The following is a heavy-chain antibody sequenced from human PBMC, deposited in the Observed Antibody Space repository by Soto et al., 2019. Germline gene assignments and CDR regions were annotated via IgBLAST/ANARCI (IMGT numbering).Heavy chain of an antibody. CDR2: INPNNGVT. J-gene: IGHJ5*02. D-gene: IGHD6-19*01. Sequence: QVQLVQSGAEVKKPGASVKVSCKASGYTFTDYYMNWVRQAPGQGLEWMGWINPNNGVTNYAQKSQSRVTMTRDTSISTAYMDLSRLRSDDTALYYCARGALTVANWFDPWGQGTQVTVSS. CDR3: ARGALTVANWFDP. V-gene: IGHV1-2*02. CDR1: GYTFTDYY.